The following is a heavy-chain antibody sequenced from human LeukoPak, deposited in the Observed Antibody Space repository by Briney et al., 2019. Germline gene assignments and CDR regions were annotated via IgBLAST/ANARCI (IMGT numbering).Heavy chain of an antibody. CDR1: GFTFSDYY. D-gene: IGHD1-26*01. CDR2: TRNKANSYTT. J-gene: IGHJ4*02. Sequence: GGSLRLSCAASGFTFSDYYMSWIRQAPGKGLEWVGRTRNKANSYTTEYAASVKGRFTISRDDSKNSLYLQMNSLKTEDTAVYYCARAGGIVGATAVDYWGQGTLVTVSS. CDR3: ARAGGIVGATAVDY. V-gene: IGHV3-72*01.